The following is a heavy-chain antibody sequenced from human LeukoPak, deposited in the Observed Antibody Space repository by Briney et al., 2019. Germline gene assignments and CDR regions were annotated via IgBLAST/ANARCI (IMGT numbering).Heavy chain of an antibody. J-gene: IGHJ6*03. CDR3: AREYFSQRQGYYSDYHMDV. Sequence: PSDTLSLTCSVSGVSFSTYYWSWIRQPPGEGLEWIGYIYCSGSTNYTPYLKSRVTISVDTSKNQFSLKLSSVTAADTAVYYCAREYFSQRQGYYSDYHMDVWGKGTTVTVSS. CDR1: GVSFSTYY. V-gene: IGHV4-59*01. CDR2: IYCSGST. D-gene: IGHD2-8*01.